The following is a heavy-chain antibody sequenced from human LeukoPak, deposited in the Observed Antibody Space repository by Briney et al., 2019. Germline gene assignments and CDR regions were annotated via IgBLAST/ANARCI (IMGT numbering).Heavy chain of an antibody. J-gene: IGHJ6*02. CDR3: ARAGLYDFWSASIQTYDYYYYGMDV. D-gene: IGHD3-3*01. CDR1: GFTFGDYY. Sequence: GGSLRHSCAASGFTFGDYYMRWIRQAPGMGLEWVSYISSGGESTYYADSVEGRFTISRDNAENSLYLQMDSLRAEDTAVYYCARAGLYDFWSASIQTYDYYYYGMDVWGQGTTVTVSS. CDR2: ISSGGEST. V-gene: IGHV3-11*01.